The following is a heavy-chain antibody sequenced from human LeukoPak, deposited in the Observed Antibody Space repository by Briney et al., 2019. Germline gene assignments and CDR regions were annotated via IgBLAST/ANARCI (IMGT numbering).Heavy chain of an antibody. CDR1: GYTFTGYY. CDR2: INPNSGGT. Sequence: ASVKVSCKASGYTFTGYYMHWVRQAPGQGLEWMGWINPNSGGTNYAQKFQGWVTMTRDTSISTAYMELSRLRSDDTAVYYCARGAEQQLVPVYFFDYWGQGTLVTVSS. V-gene: IGHV1-2*04. CDR3: ARGAEQQLVPVYFFDY. J-gene: IGHJ4*02. D-gene: IGHD6-13*01.